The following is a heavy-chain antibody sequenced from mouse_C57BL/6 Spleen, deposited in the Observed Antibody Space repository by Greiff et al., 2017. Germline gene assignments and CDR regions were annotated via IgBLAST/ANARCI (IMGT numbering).Heavy chain of an antibody. V-gene: IGHV14-4*01. CDR1: GFNIKDDY. Sequence: EVKLMESGAELVRPGASVKLSCTASGFNIKDDYMHWVKQRPEQGLEWIGWIDPENGDTEYASKFQGKATITADTSSNTAYLQLSSLTSEDTAVYYCTTRTDFDYWGQGTTLTVSS. J-gene: IGHJ2*01. CDR2: IDPENGDT. D-gene: IGHD5-1*01. CDR3: TTRTDFDY.